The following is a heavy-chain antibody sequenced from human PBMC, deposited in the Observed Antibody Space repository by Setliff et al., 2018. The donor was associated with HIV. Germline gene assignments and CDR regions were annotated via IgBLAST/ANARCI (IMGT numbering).Heavy chain of an antibody. J-gene: IGHJ4*02. D-gene: IGHD6-13*01. V-gene: IGHV4-39*07. Sequence: SETLSLTCTVSGGSISSSNYYWGWIRQPPGKGLEWIGNIYYSGSTYYNPSLKSRVTISVDTSKNQFSLKLRSVTAADTAVYYCARVAFDSSSWHFDYWGQGSLVTVSS. CDR3: ARVAFDSSSWHFDY. CDR1: GGSISSSNYY. CDR2: IYYSGST.